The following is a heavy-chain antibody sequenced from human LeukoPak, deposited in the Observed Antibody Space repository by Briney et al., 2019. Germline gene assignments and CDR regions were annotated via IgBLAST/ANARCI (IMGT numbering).Heavy chain of an antibody. J-gene: IGHJ4*02. CDR2: IIPIFGIA. CDR3: ARAYSSGTGFDY. Sequence: GASVKVSCKASGGTFSSYANSWVRQAPGQGLEWMGRIIPIFGIANYAQKFQGRVTITADKSTSTAYMELSSLRSEDTAVYYCARAYSSGTGFDYWGQGTLVTVSS. D-gene: IGHD6-19*01. CDR1: GGTFSSYA. V-gene: IGHV1-69*04.